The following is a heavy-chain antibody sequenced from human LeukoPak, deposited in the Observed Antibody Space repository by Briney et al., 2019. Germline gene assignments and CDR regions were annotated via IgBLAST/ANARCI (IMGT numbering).Heavy chain of an antibody. CDR3: AREVTLYGSGSPSWFDP. D-gene: IGHD3-10*01. CDR1: GGSISSGSYY. V-gene: IGHV4-61*02. J-gene: IGHJ5*02. Sequence: SETLSLTCTVSGGSISSGSYYLSWIRQPAGKGLEWIARIYTSATTNYNPSLKSRVTISVDTSRNQFSLKLSSVTAADTAMYYCAREVTLYGSGSPSWFDPWGQGTLVTVSS. CDR2: IYTSATT.